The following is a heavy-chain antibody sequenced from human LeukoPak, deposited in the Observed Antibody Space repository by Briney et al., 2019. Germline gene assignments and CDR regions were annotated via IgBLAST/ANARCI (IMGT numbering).Heavy chain of an antibody. J-gene: IGHJ4*02. CDR2: ISGSGGST. CDR1: GFTFSSYG. V-gene: IGHV3-23*01. Sequence: GGSLRLSCAASGFTFSSYGMSWFRQAPGKGLEWVSAISGSGGSTYYADSVKGRFTISRDNSKNTLYLQMNSLRTEDTALYYCAKGDTAMDTTLDYWGQGTLVTVSS. D-gene: IGHD5-18*01. CDR3: AKGDTAMDTTLDY.